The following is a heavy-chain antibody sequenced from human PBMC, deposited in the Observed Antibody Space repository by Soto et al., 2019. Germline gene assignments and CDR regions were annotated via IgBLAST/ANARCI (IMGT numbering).Heavy chain of an antibody. CDR2: IIPLFATP. V-gene: IGHV1-69*13. CDR1: GGTFNKYS. D-gene: IGHD3-22*01. CDR3: ARQFDHDRSGYYYAY. J-gene: IGHJ4*02. Sequence: ASLQVSCQASGGTFNKYSIDWVRQAPGQGPEWVGGIIPLFATPNYAQKFQGRVTITADEVTNTVYMDLRSLTSEDTGVYYCARQFDHDRSGYYYAYWGQGTQVTVSS.